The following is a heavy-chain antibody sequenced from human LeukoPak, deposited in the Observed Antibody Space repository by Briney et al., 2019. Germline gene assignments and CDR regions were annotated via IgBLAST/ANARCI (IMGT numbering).Heavy chain of an antibody. V-gene: IGHV3-69-1*01. J-gene: IGHJ4*02. Sequence: GGSLRLSCAASGFTFGAYSMNWVRQAPGRGLEWLSCISSSGSIYYADSVKGRFTISRDNAKNSLYLQMNSLRAEDTAVYYCARGGDSGWYFVYWGQGTLVTVSS. CDR2: ISSSGSI. CDR3: ARGGDSGWYFVY. CDR1: GFTFGAYS. D-gene: IGHD6-19*01.